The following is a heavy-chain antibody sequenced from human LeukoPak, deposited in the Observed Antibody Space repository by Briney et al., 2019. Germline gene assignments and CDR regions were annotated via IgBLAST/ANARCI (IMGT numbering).Heavy chain of an antibody. Sequence: PSETLSLTCTVSGGSISSYYWSWIRQPPGKGLEWIGYIYYSGSTNYNPSLKSRVTISVDTSKNQFSLKLSSVTAADTAVYYCARAAGYYYDSSRYLDYWGQGTLVTVSS. CDR1: GGSISSYY. V-gene: IGHV4-59*01. CDR2: IYYSGST. CDR3: ARAAGYYYDSSRYLDY. J-gene: IGHJ4*02. D-gene: IGHD3-22*01.